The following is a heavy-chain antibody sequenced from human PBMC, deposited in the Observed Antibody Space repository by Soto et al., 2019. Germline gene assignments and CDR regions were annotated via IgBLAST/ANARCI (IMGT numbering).Heavy chain of an antibody. CDR1: GFTFSNYG. CDR2: ISYDGSNE. V-gene: IGHV3-30*18. J-gene: IGHJ4*02. Sequence: QVHLVESGGGVVQPGRSLRLSCEASGFTFSNYGTHWVRQAPGEGLEWVAHISYDGSNEHYTDSVKGRFTISIDNSKNMVFLHMNSLRPEDTAVYHCAKDTYFRDSSGYYVFDYWGQGTLVTVSS. CDR3: AKDTYFRDSSGYYVFDY. D-gene: IGHD3-22*01.